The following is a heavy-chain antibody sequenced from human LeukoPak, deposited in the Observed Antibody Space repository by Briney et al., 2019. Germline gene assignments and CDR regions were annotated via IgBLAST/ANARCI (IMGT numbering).Heavy chain of an antibody. CDR1: GYTFSSYA. Sequence: ASVKVSCKASGYTFSSYAMNWVRQAPGQGLEFMGWINTYNGNPTYAQAFTGRFVFSVDTSVSTAYLQISSLKAEDTAVYYCARVGEQQLAHYYYYYMDVWGKGTTVTVSS. CDR2: INTYNGNP. J-gene: IGHJ6*03. D-gene: IGHD6-13*01. CDR3: ARVGEQQLAHYYYYYMDV. V-gene: IGHV7-4-1*02.